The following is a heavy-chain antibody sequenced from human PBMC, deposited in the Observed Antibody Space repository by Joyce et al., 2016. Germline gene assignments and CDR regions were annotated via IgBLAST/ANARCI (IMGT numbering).Heavy chain of an antibody. CDR1: GGNFRSYA. Sequence: QVHLVQSGAEVTRPGSSVKLSCKTSGGNFRSYALNGGRQAPGQGLEWMGGIIPLFGAPSYAQKFQGRITLTADDSTTTVYMQLGSLTSADTAVYYCARDQVRGSIDSAFEYWGQGALVTVSS. CDR2: IIPLFGAP. CDR3: ARDQVRGSIDSAFEY. J-gene: IGHJ4*02. V-gene: IGHV1-69*01. D-gene: IGHD3-10*01.